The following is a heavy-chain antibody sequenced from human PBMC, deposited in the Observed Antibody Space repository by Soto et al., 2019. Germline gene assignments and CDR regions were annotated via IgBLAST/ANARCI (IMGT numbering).Heavy chain of an antibody. CDR3: ARANCYSEY. J-gene: IGHJ4*02. D-gene: IGHD7-27*01. CDR1: GGSINNHY. Sequence: QVHLQESGPGLVKPSETLSLTCTVSGGSINNHYWSWIRQPPGNVLEWIGYIYYTGSTNYNPSLKSRVTRSVDTPKNQFSLNLTSLTAADTAIYYCARANCYSEYWGQGTLVTVSS. CDR2: IYYTGST. V-gene: IGHV4-59*11.